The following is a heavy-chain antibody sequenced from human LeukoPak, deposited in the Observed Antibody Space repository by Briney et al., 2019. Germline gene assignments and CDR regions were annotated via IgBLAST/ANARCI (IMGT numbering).Heavy chain of an antibody. CDR1: GYTFTNFD. CDR2: MNPNSGNT. J-gene: IGHJ6*03. V-gene: IGHV1-8*01. Sequence: GASVKVSCKGSGYTFTNFDINWVRQATGQGLEWMGWMNPNSGNTGSAQKLQGRVTMTMNTSISTAYIELSSLRSEDTAVYYCARGPRGRGDSYYMDVGGRGTTVTVS. CDR3: ARGPRGRGDSYYMDV. D-gene: IGHD3-10*01.